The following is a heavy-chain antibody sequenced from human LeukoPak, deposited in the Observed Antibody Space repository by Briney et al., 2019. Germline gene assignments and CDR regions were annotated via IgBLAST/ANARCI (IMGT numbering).Heavy chain of an antibody. V-gene: IGHV3-23*01. Sequence: GGSLRLSCAASGFTFSSYAMSWVRQAPGKGLEWVSAISGSGGSTYYADSVKGRFTISRDNSKNTLYLQMNSLRAEDTAVYYCAKVLWSSGWSIFYYYYGMDVWGQGTTVTVSS. CDR3: AKVLWSSGWSIFYYYYGMDV. J-gene: IGHJ6*02. CDR1: GFTFSSYA. D-gene: IGHD6-19*01. CDR2: ISGSGGST.